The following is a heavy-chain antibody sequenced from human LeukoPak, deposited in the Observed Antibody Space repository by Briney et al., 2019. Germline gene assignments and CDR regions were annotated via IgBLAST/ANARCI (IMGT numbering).Heavy chain of an antibody. CDR1: GFTFSSYS. CDR2: ISGSGGST. Sequence: GGSLSLSCAASGFTFSSYSMNWVRQAPGKGLEWVSAISGSGGSTYYADSVKGRFTISRDNSKTTLYLQMTSLRAEDTAVYYCAKVLDSSGWFYYFDYWGQGTLVTVSS. V-gene: IGHV3-23*01. CDR3: AKVLDSSGWFYYFDY. D-gene: IGHD6-19*01. J-gene: IGHJ4*02.